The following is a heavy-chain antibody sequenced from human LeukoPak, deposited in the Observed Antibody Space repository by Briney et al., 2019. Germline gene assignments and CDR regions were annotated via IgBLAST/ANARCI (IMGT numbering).Heavy chain of an antibody. J-gene: IGHJ6*02. CDR3: ARGKPVTGTPDYYSYGMDV. D-gene: IGHD1-20*01. V-gene: IGHV3-7*01. Sequence: GGSLRLSCAASGFAFRNYWMSWVRQAPGKGLEWVANIKHGGSEKYYVDSVKGRFTVSRDDTKNSLYLQMDSLRVEDTAVYYCARGKPVTGTPDYYSYGMDVWGQGTMVTVSS. CDR1: GFAFRNYW. CDR2: IKHGGSEK.